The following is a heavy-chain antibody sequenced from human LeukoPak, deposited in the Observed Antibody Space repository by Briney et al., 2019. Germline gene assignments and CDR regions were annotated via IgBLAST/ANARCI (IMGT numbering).Heavy chain of an antibody. V-gene: IGHV4-34*01. CDR3: ARHRKETGTTSSCFDP. CDR2: INHSRSA. J-gene: IGHJ5*02. D-gene: IGHD1-7*01. Sequence: SETLSLTCAVYGGSFSGYYWSWIRQPPGKGLEWIGEINHSRSANYNPSLKCRVTISVDTSKNQFSLKLSSVTAADTAIYHCARHRKETGTTSSCFDPWGQGALVTVSS. CDR1: GGSFSGYY.